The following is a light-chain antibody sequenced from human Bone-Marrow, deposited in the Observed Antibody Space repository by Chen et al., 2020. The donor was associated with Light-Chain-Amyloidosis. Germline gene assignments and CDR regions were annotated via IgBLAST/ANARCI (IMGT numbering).Light chain of an antibody. CDR1: SSDVGGYNF. CDR2: DVT. J-gene: IGLJ1*01. V-gene: IGLV2-11*01. Sequence: QPALTQPRSLSGSPGQSVPISCPGTSSDVGGYNFVSWYQQHPGKAPNRMIYDVTKRPSGVPDRFSGSKSGTTSSLTICGLQAEDEADYSCCAYAGSNSFVFGTGTKVTVL. CDR3: CAYAGSNSFV.